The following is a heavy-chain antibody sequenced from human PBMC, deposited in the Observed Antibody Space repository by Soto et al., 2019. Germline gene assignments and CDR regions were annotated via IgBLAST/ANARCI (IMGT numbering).Heavy chain of an antibody. V-gene: IGHV4-39*07. J-gene: IGHJ4*02. D-gene: IGHD6-13*01. CDR3: VFPATADFDY. CDR1: GGSISSGGYY. CDR2: IYHSGTT. Sequence: PSETLSLTCNVSGGSISSGGYYWRWVRQPPGKGLEWIGEIYHSGTTNYSPSLKSRVIISADMSKNHFSLTLTSVTAADTAVYYCVFPATADFDYWGQGTPVTVSS.